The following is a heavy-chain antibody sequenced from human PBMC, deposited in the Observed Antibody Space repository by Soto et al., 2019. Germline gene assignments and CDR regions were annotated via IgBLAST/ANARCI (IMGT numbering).Heavy chain of an antibody. D-gene: IGHD3-22*01. CDR3: ARVGGYYDSRAFDY. J-gene: IGHJ4*02. CDR2: IYHSGST. CDR1: GGSISSGGYS. Sequence: PSETLSLTCAVSGGSISSGGYSWSWIRQPPGKGLEWIGYIYHSGSTYYNPSLKSRVTISVDRSKNQFSLKLSSVTAADTAVYYCARVGGYYDSRAFDYWGQGTLVTVSS. V-gene: IGHV4-30-2*01.